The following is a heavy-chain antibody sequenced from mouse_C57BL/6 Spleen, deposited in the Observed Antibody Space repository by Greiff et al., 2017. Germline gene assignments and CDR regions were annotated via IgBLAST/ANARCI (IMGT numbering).Heavy chain of an antibody. CDR1: GYTFTEYT. J-gene: IGHJ4*01. D-gene: IGHD2-1*01. CDR3: ARHEAYGNYRYYAMDY. V-gene: IGHV1-62-2*01. Sequence: VKLQESGAELVKPGASVKLSCKASGYTFTEYTIHWVKQRSGQGLEWIGWFYPGSGSIKYNEKFKDKATLTADKSSSTVYMELSRLTSEDSAVYFCARHEAYGNYRYYAMDYWGQGTSVTVSS. CDR2: FYPGSGSI.